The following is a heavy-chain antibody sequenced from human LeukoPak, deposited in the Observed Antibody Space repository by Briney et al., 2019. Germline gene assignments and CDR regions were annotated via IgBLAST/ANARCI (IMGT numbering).Heavy chain of an antibody. J-gene: IGHJ4*02. D-gene: IGHD3-22*01. CDR2: IYPGNSDT. V-gene: IGHV5-51*01. Sequence: GESLKISCKGSGYSFTGYWIGWVRQMPGKGLEWMGIIYPGNSDTKYSPSFQGQVTISVDKSISTAYLQWSSLKASDTAMYYCARPYDSSGYHYGLDCWGQGTLVTVSS. CDR1: GYSFTGYW. CDR3: ARPYDSSGYHYGLDC.